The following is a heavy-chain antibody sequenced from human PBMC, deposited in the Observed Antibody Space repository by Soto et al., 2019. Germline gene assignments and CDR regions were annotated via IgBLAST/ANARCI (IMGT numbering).Heavy chain of an antibody. V-gene: IGHV1-69*13. CDR3: AKDSGTSYYYHSIDA. D-gene: IGHD1-1*01. CDR1: GGTFSSYA. J-gene: IGHJ6*02. CDR2: IIPIFGTA. Sequence: GASVKLCCKASGGTFSSYAISWVRQAPGQGLEWMGGIIPIFGTANYAQKFQGRVTITADESTSTAYMELSSLRSEDTAVYYCAKDSGTSYYYHSIDARRQPTTVTVS.